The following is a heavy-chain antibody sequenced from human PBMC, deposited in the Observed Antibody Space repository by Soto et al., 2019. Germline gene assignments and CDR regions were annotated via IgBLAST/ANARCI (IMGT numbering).Heavy chain of an antibody. V-gene: IGHV4-61*01. CDR2: IYYSGTT. CDR3: ARSQRGRTAFTFDY. J-gene: IGHJ4*02. D-gene: IGHD1-26*01. CDR1: GDSVGNENYY. Sequence: ETLSLTCTVSGDSVGNENYYWAWIRQSPGKGLEWIGYIYYSGTTNYNSHLKSRVTLSVDTSRNQFSLSLTSVTAADTAVYFCARSQRGRTAFTFDYWGQGVLVTVSS.